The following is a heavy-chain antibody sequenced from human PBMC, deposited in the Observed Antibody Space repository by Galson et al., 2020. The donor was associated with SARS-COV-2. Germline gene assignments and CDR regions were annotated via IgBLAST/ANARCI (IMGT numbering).Heavy chain of an antibody. Sequence: GGSLRLSCVASGFTFTTYPMHWVRQAPGKGLEWVAVISYDGLNAQYADSVKARFTISRENPQNTVYLQMNSLRVEDTALYYCARDSSGEGYYYGMDVWGQGTTVTVSS. J-gene: IGHJ6*02. CDR3: ARDSSGEGYYYGMDV. V-gene: IGHV3-30*03. CDR2: ISYDGLNA. CDR1: GFTFTTYP. D-gene: IGHD7-27*01.